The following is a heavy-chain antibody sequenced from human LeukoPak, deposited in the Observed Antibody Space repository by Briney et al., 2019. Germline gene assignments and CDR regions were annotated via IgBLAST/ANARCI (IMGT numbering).Heavy chain of an antibody. CDR3: AKDRRYFDWLPTGFDY. J-gene: IGHJ4*02. D-gene: IGHD3-9*01. Sequence: GGSLRLSCAASGFTFSSYGIHWVRQAPGMGLEWVALISFDGSNKYYADSVKGRFTISRDNSKNSLYLQMNSLRAEDTAVYYCAKDRRYFDWLPTGFDYWGQGTLVTVSS. V-gene: IGHV3-30*18. CDR1: GFTFSSYG. CDR2: ISFDGSNK.